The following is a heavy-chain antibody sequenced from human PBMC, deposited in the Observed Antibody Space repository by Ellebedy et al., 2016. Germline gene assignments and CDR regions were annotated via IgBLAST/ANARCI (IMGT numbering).Heavy chain of an antibody. Sequence: SETLSLXCDVSGGSFTAYYWSWIRQSPDEGLEWIGEINHSGTTNYNPSLQSRVTISVLPSKKQFSLKLSSVTAADTAVYYCARGVVVTAIRGYYYYYGMDVWGQGTTVTVSS. J-gene: IGHJ6*02. CDR3: ARGVVVTAIRGYYYYYGMDV. V-gene: IGHV4-34*01. CDR2: INHSGTT. CDR1: GGSFTAYY. D-gene: IGHD2-21*02.